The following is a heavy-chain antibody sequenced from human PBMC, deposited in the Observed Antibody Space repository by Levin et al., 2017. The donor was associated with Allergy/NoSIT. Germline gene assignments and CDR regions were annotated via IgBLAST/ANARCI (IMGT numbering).Heavy chain of an antibody. CDR3: SRGTYYDVRSGSVTFDH. D-gene: IGHD3-3*01. CDR1: GDSFSSYF. J-gene: IGHJ4*02. V-gene: IGHV4-4*07. Sequence: PSETLSLTCTVSGDSFSSYFWTWIRQPAGKGLEWIGHIYPTGSANYNPSLKSRGSMSVDMSKNQFSLKLTSVTAADTAVYYCSRGTYYDVRSGSVTFDHWGQGTLVTVSS. CDR2: IYPTGSA.